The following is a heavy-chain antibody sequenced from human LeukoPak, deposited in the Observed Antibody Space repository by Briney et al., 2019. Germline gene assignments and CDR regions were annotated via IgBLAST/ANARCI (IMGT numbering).Heavy chain of an antibody. J-gene: IGHJ4*02. CDR1: GYTFTGYY. Sequence: ASVKVSCKASGYTFTGYYMHWVRQAPGQGLEWMGWINPNSGGTNYAQKFQGRVTMTRDTSISTAYMELSRLRSDDTAVYYCANLPSYSGYELNDYWGQGTLVTVSS. V-gene: IGHV1-2*02. CDR3: ANLPSYSGYELNDY. D-gene: IGHD5-12*01. CDR2: INPNSGGT.